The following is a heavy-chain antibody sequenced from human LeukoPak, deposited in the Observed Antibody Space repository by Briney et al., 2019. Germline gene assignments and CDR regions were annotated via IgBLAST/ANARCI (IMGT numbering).Heavy chain of an antibody. CDR3: ARGRHLGYCSSTSCLHFDY. J-gene: IGHJ4*02. D-gene: IGHD2-2*01. Sequence: SETLSLTCAVYGVSFSGYYWGWIRQPPGKGLEWIGETNHSGSTNYNPSLKSRVAISVDTSKNQFSLKMSSVTAADTAVYYCARGRHLGYCSSTSCLHFDYWGQGTLVTVSS. CDR2: TNHSGST. V-gene: IGHV4-34*01. CDR1: GVSFSGYY.